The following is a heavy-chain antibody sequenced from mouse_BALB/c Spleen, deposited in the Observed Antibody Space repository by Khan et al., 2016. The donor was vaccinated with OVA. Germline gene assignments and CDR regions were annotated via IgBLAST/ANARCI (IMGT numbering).Heavy chain of an antibody. D-gene: IGHD2-1*01. Sequence: VQLKQSGAELVKPGASVKLSCTASGFNIKDTYMHWVKQRPEQGLEWIGRIDPANGNTKYDPKFQDKATITADTSSNTAYLQLSSLTSEDTAVYYSATLYGNPFAYWGQGTLVSVSA. J-gene: IGHJ3*01. CDR3: ATLYGNPFAY. CDR1: GFNIKDTY. V-gene: IGHV14-3*02. CDR2: IDPANGNT.